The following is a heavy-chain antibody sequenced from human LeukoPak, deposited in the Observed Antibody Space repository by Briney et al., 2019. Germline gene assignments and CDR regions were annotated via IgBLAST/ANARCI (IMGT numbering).Heavy chain of an antibody. CDR3: ARGGNTSDLYYGMDV. V-gene: IGHV1-69*13. Sequence: ASVKVSCKASGGSFSRYAISWVRQAPGQGLEWMGGIIPIFGTANYAQKFQGRVTITADESTSTAYMELSSLRSEDTAIYYCARGGNTSDLYYGMDVWGQGTTVTVSS. CDR2: IIPIFGTA. CDR1: GGSFSRYA. D-gene: IGHD6-25*01. J-gene: IGHJ6*02.